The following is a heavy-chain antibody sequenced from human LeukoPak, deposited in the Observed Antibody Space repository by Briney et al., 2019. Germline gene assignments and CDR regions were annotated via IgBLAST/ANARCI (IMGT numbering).Heavy chain of an antibody. D-gene: IGHD6-13*01. J-gene: IGHJ4*02. V-gene: IGHV4-34*01. CDR1: GGSFSGYY. CDR2: INHRGST. CDR3: ARPRYLAAAPFDY. Sequence: PSETLSLTCAVCGGSFSGYYWSWIRQPPGKGLEWIGEINHRGSTNYNPSLKSRVTISVDTSKNQFSLKLSSVTAADTAVYYCARPRYLAAAPFDYWGQGTLVTVSS.